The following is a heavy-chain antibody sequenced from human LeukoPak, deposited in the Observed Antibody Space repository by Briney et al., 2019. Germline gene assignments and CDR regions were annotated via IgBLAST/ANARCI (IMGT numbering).Heavy chain of an antibody. J-gene: IGHJ4*02. D-gene: IGHD3-22*01. V-gene: IGHV3-23*01. CDR3: AKDGHFTMIVVEHLDY. CDR1: GFTFSSYG. CDR2: ISESGGRT. Sequence: GGSLRLSCAASGFTFSSYGMSWVRQAPGKGLEWVSGISESGGRTYDADSVKGRFTISRGNSKNTLYLQMNSLRAEDTAIYYCAKDGHFTMIVVEHLDYWGQGTLVTVSS.